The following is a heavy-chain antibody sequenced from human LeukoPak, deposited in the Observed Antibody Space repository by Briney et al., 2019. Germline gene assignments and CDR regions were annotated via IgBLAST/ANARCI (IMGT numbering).Heavy chain of an antibody. J-gene: IGHJ4*02. D-gene: IGHD6-19*01. CDR3: ARDQNAVAGKAVDY. CDR2: ISAYNDNT. CDR1: GYSSSSYG. V-gene: IGHV1-18*01. Sequence: GASVKVSCKASGYSSSSYGNTWVRQAPGQGLEWMGWISAYNDNTNYAQKFQGRVTMTTDTSTSTAYMELRSLRSDDTAVYYCARDQNAVAGKAVDYWGQGTLVTVSS.